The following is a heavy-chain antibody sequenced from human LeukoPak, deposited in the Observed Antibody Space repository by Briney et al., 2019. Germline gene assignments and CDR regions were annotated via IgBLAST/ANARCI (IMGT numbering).Heavy chain of an antibody. CDR2: MNPNSGNT. CDR3: ASGEAVAGIVSSL. J-gene: IGHJ4*02. CDR1: GYTFTSYD. D-gene: IGHD6-19*01. Sequence: ASVKVSCKASGYTFTSYDINWVRQATGRGLEWMGWMNPNSGNTGYAQKFQGRVTMTRNTSISTAYMELSSLRSEDTAVYYCASGEAVAGIVSSLWGQGTLVTVSS. V-gene: IGHV1-8*01.